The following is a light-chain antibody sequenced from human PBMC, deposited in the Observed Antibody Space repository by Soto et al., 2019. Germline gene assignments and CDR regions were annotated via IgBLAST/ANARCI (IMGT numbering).Light chain of an antibody. J-gene: IGLJ3*02. CDR3: NSYTSISTWA. Sequence: QSALTQPASVSGSPGQSITISCTGTSSDVGNYNYVSWFQQHPGKAPKVIIYDVSNRPSGISDRFSGSKSGNTASLTISGLQAEDEAHYYCNSYTSISTWAFGGGTKLTVL. CDR1: SSDVGNYNY. CDR2: DVS. V-gene: IGLV2-14*03.